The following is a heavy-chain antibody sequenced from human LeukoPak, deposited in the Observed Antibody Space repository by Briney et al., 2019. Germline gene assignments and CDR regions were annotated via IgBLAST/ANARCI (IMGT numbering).Heavy chain of an antibody. CDR3: SSGKETSMAQGY. D-gene: IGHD5-18*01. Sequence: GGSLRLSCAVSGFTVSSNYMTWVRQAPGKGLEWVSVIYSGGSIYYADSVKGRFTISRDISKNTVDLQLNSLRAEDTAVYYCSSGKETSMAQGYWGQGTLVTVSS. CDR1: GFTVSSNY. CDR2: IYSGGSI. V-gene: IGHV3-53*01. J-gene: IGHJ4*02.